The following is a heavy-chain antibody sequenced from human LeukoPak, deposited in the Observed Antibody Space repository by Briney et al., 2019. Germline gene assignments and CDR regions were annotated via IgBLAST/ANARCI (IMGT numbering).Heavy chain of an antibody. CDR3: ARGKRGSYYGGKLGYFDY. D-gene: IGHD4-23*01. CDR1: GTSITRTY. CDR2: VYDTGDT. Sequence: SETLSLTCTVSGTSITRTYWSWIRQPPGRGLESVGYVYDTGDTNYNPSLKSRVTISVDTSKNQFSLKLSSVTAADTAVYYCARGKRGSYYGGKLGYFDYWGQGTLVTVSS. V-gene: IGHV4-59*12. J-gene: IGHJ4*02.